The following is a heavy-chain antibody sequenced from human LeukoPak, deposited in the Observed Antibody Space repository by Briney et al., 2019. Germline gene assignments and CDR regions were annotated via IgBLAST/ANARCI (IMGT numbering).Heavy chain of an antibody. CDR3: ARGGYSGYERDDYYYYYMDV. CDR1: GYTFTNYY. D-gene: IGHD5-12*01. Sequence: ASVKVSCKASGYTFTNYYIHWVRQAPGQGLEWMGLINPGGDNTDYAQNFQGRVTMTRDTSTSTVYMGLSSLRSEDTAVYYCARGGYSGYERDDYYYYYMDVWGKGTTVTVSS. CDR2: INPGGDNT. J-gene: IGHJ6*03. V-gene: IGHV1-46*01.